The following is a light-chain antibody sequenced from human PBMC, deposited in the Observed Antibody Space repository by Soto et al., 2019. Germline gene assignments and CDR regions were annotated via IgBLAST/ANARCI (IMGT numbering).Light chain of an antibody. V-gene: IGKV3-11*01. CDR1: QSISNY. J-gene: IGKJ1*01. CDR3: LQDINYPWT. Sequence: EIVLTQSPATLSLSPGERATLSCRASQSISNYLAWYQQKPGQAPRLLIYGASNRATGTPARFSGSGSGTDFTLAISSLQPEDSATYYCLQDINYPWTFGQGTKVDIK. CDR2: GAS.